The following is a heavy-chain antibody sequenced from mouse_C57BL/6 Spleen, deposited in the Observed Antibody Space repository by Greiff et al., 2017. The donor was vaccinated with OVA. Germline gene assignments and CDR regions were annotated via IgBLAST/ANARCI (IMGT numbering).Heavy chain of an antibody. V-gene: IGHV3-1*01. CDR3: ARGDYYGSSYVNAWFAY. J-gene: IGHJ3*01. Sequence: EVKVVESGPGMVKPSQSLSLTCTVTGYSITSGYDWHWIRHFPGNKLEWMGYISYSGSTNYNPSLKSRISITHDTSKNHFFLKLNSVTTEDTATYYCARGDYYGSSYVNAWFAYWGQGTLVTVSA. CDR1: GYSITSGYD. D-gene: IGHD1-1*01. CDR2: ISYSGST.